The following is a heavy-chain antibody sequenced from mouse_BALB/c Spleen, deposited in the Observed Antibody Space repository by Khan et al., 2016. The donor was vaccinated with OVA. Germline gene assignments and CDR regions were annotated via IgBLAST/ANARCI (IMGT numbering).Heavy chain of an antibody. CDR1: GYSITSGYF. Sequence: EVQLQESGPGLVKPSQSLSLTCSVTGYSITSGYFWNWIRQFPGNKLEWMGYIRYDGNSNYYPSLKNRISISRDTSKNQFFLKLNSVTPEDTATYYWARGGSSGPAWFTNWGQGTLVTVSA. CDR3: ARGGSSGPAWFTN. CDR2: IRYDGNS. V-gene: IGHV3-6*02. J-gene: IGHJ3*01. D-gene: IGHD3-1*01.